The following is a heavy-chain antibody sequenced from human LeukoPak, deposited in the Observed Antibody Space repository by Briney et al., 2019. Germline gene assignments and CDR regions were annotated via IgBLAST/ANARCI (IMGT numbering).Heavy chain of an antibody. CDR3: ARDGNVIRCQGAAFNN. CDR2: MHPSGCNT. CDR1: RCTFTSNH. D-gene: IGHD3-16*02. Sequence: ASVNVSLMPSRCTFTSNHMHWLGRAPGQALEWMGIMHPSGCNTKYAQKFQGRDAISIDTSTSAVYMELSNLTSAKAPIHYGARDGNVIRCQGAAFNNGGKGTLVPVS. J-gene: IGHJ4*02. V-gene: IGHV1-46*01.